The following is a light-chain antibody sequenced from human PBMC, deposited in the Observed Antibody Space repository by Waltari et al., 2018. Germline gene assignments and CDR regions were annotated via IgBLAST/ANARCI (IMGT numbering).Light chain of an antibody. J-gene: IGLJ2*01. V-gene: IGLV2-14*03. Sequence: QSALTQPASVSGSPGQSITISCTGTSSDVGGYNYVSSYQQHPGKAPNLMIYDVSNRPSGVSNRFSGSKSGNTASLTISGLQAEDEADYYCSSYISSSTLELFGGGTSLTVL. CDR3: SSYISSSTLEL. CDR1: SSDVGGYNY. CDR2: DVS.